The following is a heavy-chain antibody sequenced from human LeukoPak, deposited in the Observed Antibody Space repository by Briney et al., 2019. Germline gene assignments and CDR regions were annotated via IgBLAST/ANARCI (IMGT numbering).Heavy chain of an antibody. D-gene: IGHD7-27*01. CDR3: ARGPPNWGYDY. CDR1: GYTFTSYD. CDR2: MSPNSGDT. J-gene: IGHJ4*02. Sequence: ASEKVSCKASGYTFTSYDFNWVRQATGQRPEWMGWMSPNSGDTGYAQKFQDRVTMTRNTSISTAYMELSSLRSDDTAVYYCARGPPNWGYDYWGPGTLDTVSS. V-gene: IGHV1-8*01.